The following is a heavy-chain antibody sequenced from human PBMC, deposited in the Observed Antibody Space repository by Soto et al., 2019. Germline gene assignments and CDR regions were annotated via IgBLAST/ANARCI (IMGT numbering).Heavy chain of an antibody. CDR3: ARSTYGYCSSTSCYVSGYYYYMDV. V-gene: IGHV5-51*01. CDR1: GYSFTSYW. Sequence: PGEALKISCKGSGYSFTSYWIGWVRQMPGKGLEWMGIIYPGDSDTRYSPSFQGQVTISADKSISTAYLQWSSLKASDTAMYYCARSTYGYCSSTSCYVSGYYYYMDVWGKGTTVTVSS. D-gene: IGHD2-2*01. J-gene: IGHJ6*03. CDR2: IYPGDSDT.